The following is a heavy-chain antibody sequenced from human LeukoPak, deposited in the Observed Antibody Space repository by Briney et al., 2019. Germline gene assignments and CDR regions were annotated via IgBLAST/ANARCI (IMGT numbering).Heavy chain of an antibody. CDR1: GFTFSSYA. J-gene: IGHJ4*02. CDR3: AKGGALKSYYFDY. CDR2: ISASGSST. Sequence: GGSLRLSSAASGFTFSSYAMSWVRQAPGKGLEWVSTISASGSSTYYVDSVKGRFTISRDKSKNTLHLQMNSLRAEDTAVFYCAKGGALKSYYFDYWGQGTLVTVSS. D-gene: IGHD3-16*01. V-gene: IGHV3-23*01.